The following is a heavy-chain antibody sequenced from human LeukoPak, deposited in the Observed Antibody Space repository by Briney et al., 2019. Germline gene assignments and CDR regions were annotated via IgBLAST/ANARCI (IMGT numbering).Heavy chain of an antibody. CDR3: ARGKRAVAGKGRPYYYYMDV. J-gene: IGHJ6*03. CDR2: MNPNSGNT. V-gene: IGHV1-8*02. D-gene: IGHD6-19*01. CDR1: GYTFTSYY. Sequence: ASVKVSCKASGYTFTSYYMHWVRQAPGQGLEWMGWMNPNSGNTGYAQKFQGRVTMTRNTSISTAYMELSSLRSEDTAVYYCARGKRAVAGKGRPYYYYMDVWGKGTTVTVSS.